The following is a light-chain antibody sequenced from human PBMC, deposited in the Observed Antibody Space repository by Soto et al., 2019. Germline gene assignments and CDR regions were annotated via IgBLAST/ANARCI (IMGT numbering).Light chain of an antibody. J-gene: IGLJ2*01. Sequence: QSVLTQPPSASGTPGQRVTISCSGSSSNIGGNIVNWYQQVPGTAPKLLIYSDNQRPSGVPDRFSGSKSGTSASLAISGLQSDDEADYYCAAWDDSLNGVVFGGGTQLTVL. CDR1: SSNIGGNI. CDR3: AAWDDSLNGVV. CDR2: SDN. V-gene: IGLV1-44*01.